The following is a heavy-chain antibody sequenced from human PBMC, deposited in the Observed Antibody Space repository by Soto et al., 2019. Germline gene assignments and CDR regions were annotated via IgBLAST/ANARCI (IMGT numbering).Heavy chain of an antibody. Sequence: GDSLKISCKCSGYSFTSYWIGWVRQMPGKGLEWMGIIYPGDSDTRYSPSFQGQVTISADKSISTAYLQWSSLKASDTALYYCENPTAAVTHYSVMDLWPPGTTVTFSS. D-gene: IGHD2-15*01. CDR3: ENPTAAVTHYSVMDL. V-gene: IGHV5-51*01. CDR2: IYPGDSDT. CDR1: GYSFTSYW. J-gene: IGHJ6*02.